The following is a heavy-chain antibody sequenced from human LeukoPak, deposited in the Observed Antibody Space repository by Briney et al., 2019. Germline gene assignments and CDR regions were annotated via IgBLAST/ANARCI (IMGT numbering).Heavy chain of an antibody. V-gene: IGHV4-61*02. Sequence: SETLSLTCTVSGGSISSGSYYWSWNRQPAGKGLEWIGRIYTSGSTNYNPSLKSRVTISVDTSKNQFSLKLSSVTAADTAVYYCAREGHRGYSYRTQFDYWGQGTLVTVSS. J-gene: IGHJ4*02. CDR1: GGSISSGSYY. CDR3: AREGHRGYSYRTQFDY. CDR2: IYTSGST. D-gene: IGHD5-18*01.